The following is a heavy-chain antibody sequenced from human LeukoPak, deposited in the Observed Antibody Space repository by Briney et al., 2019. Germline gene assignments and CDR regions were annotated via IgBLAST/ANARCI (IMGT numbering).Heavy chain of an antibody. D-gene: IGHD2-15*01. CDR1: GFTVSNNY. V-gene: IGHV3-66*01. CDR2: IYSGGST. J-gene: IGHJ4*02. Sequence: GGSLRLSCAASGFTVSNNYMSWVRHAPGKRLKWVSVIYSGGSTYYADSVKGRFTISRDNSRNTLYLQMNSLRAEDTAVYYCAREDCSGGSCFQNWGQGTLVTVSS. CDR3: AREDCSGGSCFQN.